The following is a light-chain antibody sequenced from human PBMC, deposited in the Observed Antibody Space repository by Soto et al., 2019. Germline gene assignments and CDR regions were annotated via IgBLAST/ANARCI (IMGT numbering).Light chain of an antibody. Sequence: RVTQSASTLSACVGDGVSIXCRASQNINTWLAWYQQIAGIARKPLIHKASTLESGVTSMFSGSGYGKEFNLTISGLQPEDSATYDCQQYERYSTFGQGTKVDIK. CDR2: KAS. CDR1: QNINTW. CDR3: QQYERYST. V-gene: IGKV1-5*03. J-gene: IGKJ1*01.